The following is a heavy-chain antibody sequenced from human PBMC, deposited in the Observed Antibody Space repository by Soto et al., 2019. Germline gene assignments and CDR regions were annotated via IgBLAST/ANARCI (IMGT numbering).Heavy chain of an antibody. D-gene: IGHD6-13*01. CDR3: ARILPIEPAGAPYWFDT. J-gene: IGHJ5*02. CDR1: GFTFSNYW. V-gene: IGHV3-7*03. Sequence: GGSLRLSCAASGFTFSNYWMSWVRQAPGKGLEWVANIKQDGSQKYYVDSVKGRFTISRDNAKNSLYLEMNSLRAEDTAVYSWARILPIEPAGAPYWFDTWGQGTLVTVSS. CDR2: IKQDGSQK.